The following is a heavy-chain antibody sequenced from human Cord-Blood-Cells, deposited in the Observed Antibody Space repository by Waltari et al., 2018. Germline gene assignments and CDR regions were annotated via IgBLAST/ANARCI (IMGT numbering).Heavy chain of an antibody. CDR1: GGSISSYP. J-gene: IGHJ3*02. V-gene: IGHV4-4*07. Sequence: QVQLQESGPGLVKPSETLSLTCTVSGGSISSYPWSWIRQPAGKGLEWIGRIYTSGSTNYNPSLKSRVTMSVDTSKNQFSLKLSSVTAADTAVYYCARSGYSSGWFDAFDIWGQGTMVTVSS. CDR3: ARSGYSSGWFDAFDI. D-gene: IGHD6-19*01. CDR2: IYTSGST.